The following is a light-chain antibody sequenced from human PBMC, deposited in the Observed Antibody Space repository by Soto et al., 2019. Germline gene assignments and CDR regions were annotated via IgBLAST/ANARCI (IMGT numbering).Light chain of an antibody. CDR1: SGSIASNY. CDR2: KDD. V-gene: IGLV6-57*02. CDR3: QSYDGSNHVV. Sequence: NFMLTQPHSVSESPGKTVTISCTGSSGSIASNYVQWYQQRPGSAPTTVIYKDDQRPSGVPDRFSGSIDSSSNSASLTISGLGTEDEADYYCQSYDGSNHVVFGGGTEVTVL. J-gene: IGLJ2*01.